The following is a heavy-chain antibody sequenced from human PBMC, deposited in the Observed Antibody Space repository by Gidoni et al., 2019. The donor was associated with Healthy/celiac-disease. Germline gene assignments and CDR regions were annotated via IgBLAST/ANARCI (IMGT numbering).Heavy chain of an antibody. V-gene: IGHV3-30*18. CDR3: AKDPVREWLVPVSPYYGMDV. CDR2: ISYDGSNK. J-gene: IGHJ6*02. CDR1: GFTFSSYG. Sequence: QVQLVESGGGVVQPGRSLRLSCAASGFTFSSYGMHWVRQAPGKGLGWVAVISYDGSNKYYADSVKGRFTISRDNSKNTLYLQMNSLRAEDTAVYYCAKDPVREWLVPVSPYYGMDVWGQGTTVTVSS. D-gene: IGHD6-19*01.